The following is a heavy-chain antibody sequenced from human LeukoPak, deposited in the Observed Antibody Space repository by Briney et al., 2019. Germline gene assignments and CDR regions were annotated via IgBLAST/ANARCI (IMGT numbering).Heavy chain of an antibody. J-gene: IGHJ5*01. CDR3: AETPVTYGSTSCLNS. CDR2: ISYDGSNK. D-gene: IGHD4-23*01. V-gene: IGHV3-30-3*01. CDR1: GFTFSSYA. Sequence: QSGGSLRLSCAASGFTFSSYAMHWVRQAPGKGLEWVAVISYDGSNKYYADSVKGRFTISRDNSTNTLYLQMNSRRAEDTAVYYCAETPVTYGSTSCLNSWARETRAT.